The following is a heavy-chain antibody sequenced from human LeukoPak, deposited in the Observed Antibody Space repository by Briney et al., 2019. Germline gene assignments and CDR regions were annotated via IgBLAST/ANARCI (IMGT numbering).Heavy chain of an antibody. CDR1: GYTFTGYY. D-gene: IGHD3-10*01. V-gene: IGHV1-2*02. J-gene: IGHJ3*02. CDR2: INPNSGGT. Sequence: ASVKVSCKASGYTFTGYYMHWVRQAPGQGLEWMGWINPNSGGTNYAQKFQGRVTMTRDTSISTAYMELSRLRSDDTAVYYCARDTPLLWFGELHAFDIWGQGTMVTVSS. CDR3: ARDTPLLWFGELHAFDI.